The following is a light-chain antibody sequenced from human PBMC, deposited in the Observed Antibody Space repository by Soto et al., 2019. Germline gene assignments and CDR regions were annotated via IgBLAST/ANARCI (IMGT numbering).Light chain of an antibody. CDR1: QGISSG. CDR2: AAS. V-gene: IGKV1D-12*01. CDR3: QQANSFPIT. J-gene: IGKJ5*01. Sequence: DIQMTQSPSSVSASVGDRVTITCRASQGISSGLAWYQPKPGKAPKLLIYAASSLQSGVPSRFSGSGSGTDFTLTISSLQPEDFETYYCQQANSFPITFGQGTRLESK.